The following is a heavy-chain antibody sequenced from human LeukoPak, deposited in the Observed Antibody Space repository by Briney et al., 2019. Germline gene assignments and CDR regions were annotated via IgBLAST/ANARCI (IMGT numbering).Heavy chain of an antibody. CDR1: GFTFSSYA. D-gene: IGHD2-2*01. V-gene: IGHV3-23*01. Sequence: GGSLRLSCAASGFTFSSYAMSWVRQAPGKGLEWVSAISGSGGSTYYAGSVKGRFTISRDNSKNTLYLQMNSLRAEDTAVYYCAKPQGDIVVVPAAPFDYWGQGTLVTVSS. CDR3: AKPQGDIVVVPAAPFDY. CDR2: ISGSGGST. J-gene: IGHJ4*02.